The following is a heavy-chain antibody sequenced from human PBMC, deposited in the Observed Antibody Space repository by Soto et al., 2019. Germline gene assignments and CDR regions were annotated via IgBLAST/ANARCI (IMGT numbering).Heavy chain of an antibody. V-gene: IGHV1-8*01. CDR1: GYTFTSYD. D-gene: IGHD6-13*01. J-gene: IGHJ4*02. CDR3: ARDLEKVGIAAAGTSNDY. Sequence: VASVKVSCKASGYTFTSYDINWVRQATGQGLEWMGWMNPNSGNTGYAQKFQGRVTMTRNTSISTAYMELSSLRSEDTAVYYCARDLEKVGIAAAGTSNDYWGQGTLVTVSS. CDR2: MNPNSGNT.